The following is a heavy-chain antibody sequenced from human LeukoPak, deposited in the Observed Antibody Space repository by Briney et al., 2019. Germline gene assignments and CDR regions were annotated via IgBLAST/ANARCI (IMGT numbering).Heavy chain of an antibody. J-gene: IGHJ4*02. CDR2: INWNGGST. V-gene: IGHV3-20*04. CDR3: ARYPKIASITIFGMVTYYFDY. D-gene: IGHD3-3*01. CDR1: GFTFDDYG. Sequence: PGGSLRLSCAASGFTFDDYGMSWVRQAPGKGLEWVSGINWNGGSTGYADSVKGRFTISRDNAKNSLYLQMNSLRAEDTALYYCARYPKIASITIFGMVTYYFDYWGQGTLVTVSS.